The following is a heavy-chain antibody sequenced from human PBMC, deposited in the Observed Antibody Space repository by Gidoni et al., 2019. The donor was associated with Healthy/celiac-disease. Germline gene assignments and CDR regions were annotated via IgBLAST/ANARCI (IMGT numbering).Heavy chain of an antibody. CDR3: AKDFAGDHYDCRGYSY. V-gene: IGHV3-23*01. CDR2: ISGSGGST. D-gene: IGHD3-22*01. CDR1: GFTFSSNA. Sequence: EVQLLGSGGGLVQPGGCLRRSCAASGFTFSSNAVRWVRQAPGTGLAGVSAISGSGGSTYYADSVTGRSTISTDNSKNTLYLHMNSLRAEDPAVYSRAKDFAGDHYDCRGYSYWGQATLVTVSS. J-gene: IGHJ4*02.